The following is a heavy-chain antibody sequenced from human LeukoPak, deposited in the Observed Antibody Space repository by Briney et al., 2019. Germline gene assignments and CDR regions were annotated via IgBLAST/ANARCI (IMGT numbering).Heavy chain of an antibody. V-gene: IGHV1-69*13. CDR3: ARAQYCGGDCYPPDYYYGMDV. D-gene: IGHD2-21*02. J-gene: IGHJ6*02. CDR2: IIPIFGTA. CDR1: GYTFAGYY. Sequence: ASVKVSCKASGYTFAGYYMNWVRQAPGQGLEWMGGIIPIFGTANYAQKFQGRVTITADESTSTAYMELSSLRSEDTAVYYCARAQYCGGDCYPPDYYYGMDVWGQGTTVTVSS.